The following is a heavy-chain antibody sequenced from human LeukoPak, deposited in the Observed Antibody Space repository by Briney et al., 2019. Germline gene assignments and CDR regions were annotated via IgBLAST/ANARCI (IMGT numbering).Heavy chain of an antibody. V-gene: IGHV1-8*01. CDR3: ARRDYGDYHYYYMDV. D-gene: IGHD4-17*01. CDR2: MNPNSGNT. Sequence: ASVKVSCKASGYTFTSYDINWVRQATGQGLEWMGWMNPNSGNTGYAQKFQGRVTMTRNTSISTAYMELSSLRSEDTAAYYCARRDYGDYHYYYMDVWGKGTTVTVSS. CDR1: GYTFTSYD. J-gene: IGHJ6*03.